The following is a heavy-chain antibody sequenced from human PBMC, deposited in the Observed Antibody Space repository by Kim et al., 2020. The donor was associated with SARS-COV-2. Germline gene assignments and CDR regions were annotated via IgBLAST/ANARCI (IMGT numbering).Heavy chain of an antibody. J-gene: IGHJ6*02. V-gene: IGHV3-48*03. D-gene: IGHD6-13*01. CDR3: ERDIGSIAAGNYYGMDV. Sequence: VKGRFTISRDNATNSLYLQMNSPRAEDTAVYYCERDIGSIAAGNYYGMDVWGQGTTVTVSS.